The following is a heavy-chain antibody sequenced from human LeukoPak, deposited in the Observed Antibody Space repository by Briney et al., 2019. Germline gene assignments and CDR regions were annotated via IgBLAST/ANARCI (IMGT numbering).Heavy chain of an antibody. D-gene: IGHD6-6*01. J-gene: IGHJ4*02. Sequence: SETLSLTCSVSGGSISSLYWSWIRQPPGKGLEWIGYIYYTGSTNYNPSLKSRVTMFVDMSKNQFSLRLSAVTAADTAVYYCARHRAYSSSSPFDYWGQGTLVTVSS. V-gene: IGHV4-59*08. CDR1: GGSISSLY. CDR2: IYYTGST. CDR3: ARHRAYSSSSPFDY.